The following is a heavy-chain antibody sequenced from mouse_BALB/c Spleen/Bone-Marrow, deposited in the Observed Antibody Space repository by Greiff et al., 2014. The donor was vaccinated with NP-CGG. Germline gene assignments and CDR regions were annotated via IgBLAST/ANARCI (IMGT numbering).Heavy chain of an antibody. J-gene: IGHJ2*01. Sequence: QVQLQQSVAELVRPGSSVKISRKASGYAFSSFWMNWVKQRPGQGLEWIGQIYPGDGETNYNGKFKGKATLTADKSSSTAYMQLSSLTSEDSAVYFCARDDYGPDYWGQGTTLTVSS. CDR1: GYAFSSFW. V-gene: IGHV1-80*01. CDR3: ARDDYGPDY. D-gene: IGHD2-4*01. CDR2: IYPGDGET.